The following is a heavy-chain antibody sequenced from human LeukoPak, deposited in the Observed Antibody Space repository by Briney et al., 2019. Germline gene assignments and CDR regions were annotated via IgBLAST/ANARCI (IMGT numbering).Heavy chain of an antibody. J-gene: IGHJ5*02. CDR3: ARRRSSEVGAIPPNWFDP. D-gene: IGHD1-26*01. V-gene: IGHV1-69*06. Sequence: GSSVKVSCKASGGTFSSYAISWVRQAPGQGLEWMGGIIPIFGTANYAQKFQGRVTITADKSTSTAYMELSSLRSEDTAVYYCARRRSSEVGAIPPNWFDPWGQGTLVTVSS. CDR2: IIPIFGTA. CDR1: GGTFSSYA.